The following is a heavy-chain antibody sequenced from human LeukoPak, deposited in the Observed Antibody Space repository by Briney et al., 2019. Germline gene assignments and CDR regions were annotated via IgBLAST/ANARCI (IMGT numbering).Heavy chain of an antibody. Sequence: SETLSLTCTVSGGSISSYYWSWIRQPAGKGLEWIGRIYTSGCTNYNPSLKSRVTMSVDTSKNQFFLKLSSVTAADTAVYYCARSEQLRYFDRGAFDYWGQGTLVTVSS. CDR2: IYTSGCT. V-gene: IGHV4-4*07. J-gene: IGHJ4*02. CDR1: GGSISSYY. CDR3: ARSEQLRYFDRGAFDY. D-gene: IGHD3-9*01.